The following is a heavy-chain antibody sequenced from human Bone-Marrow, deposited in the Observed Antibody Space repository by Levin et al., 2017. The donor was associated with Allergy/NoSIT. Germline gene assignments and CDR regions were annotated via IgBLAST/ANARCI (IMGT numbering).Heavy chain of an antibody. CDR2: IYYTGNT. CDR3: VRQPGSTAAFDI. Sequence: PGGSLRLSCTVSGVSVSSSSYYWSWIRQSPGKGLEWIAYIYYTGNTNYNPSLKSRVTISIDPSKNQFSLRMNSVTTADTAVYYCVRQPGSTAAFDIWGQGTIVTVSS. J-gene: IGHJ3*02. V-gene: IGHV4-61*01. CDR1: GVSVSSSSYY. D-gene: IGHD5-18*01.